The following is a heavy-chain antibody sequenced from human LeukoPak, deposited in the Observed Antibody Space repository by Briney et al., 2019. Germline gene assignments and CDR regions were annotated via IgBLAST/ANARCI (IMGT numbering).Heavy chain of an antibody. D-gene: IGHD4-23*01. CDR3: ARTTGNGHWLIQF. V-gene: IGHV3-23*01. CDR2: ITGDAGDT. J-gene: IGHJ4*02. CDR1: GFTFSSYA. Sequence: GGSLRLSYAASGFTFSSYAMNWVRQTPVKGLEWVSFITGDAGDTSYADSVKGRFTISRDNSKNTLFLQLNSLSAEDTGVYYCARTTGNGHWLIQFWGQGTLVTVSS.